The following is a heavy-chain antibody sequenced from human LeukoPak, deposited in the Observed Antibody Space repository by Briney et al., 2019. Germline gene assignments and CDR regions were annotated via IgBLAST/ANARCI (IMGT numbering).Heavy chain of an antibody. J-gene: IGHJ4*02. CDR1: GFTFSGYA. V-gene: IGHV3-23*01. CDR3: ANSPRGYSYGTRQFDY. CDR2: ISGSGGST. Sequence: GGSLRLSCAASGFTFSGYAMSWVRQAPGKGLEWVSAISGSGGSTYYADSVKGRFTISRDNSKNTLYLQMNSLRAEDTAVYYCANSPRGYSYGTRQFDYWGQGTLVTVSS. D-gene: IGHD5-18*01.